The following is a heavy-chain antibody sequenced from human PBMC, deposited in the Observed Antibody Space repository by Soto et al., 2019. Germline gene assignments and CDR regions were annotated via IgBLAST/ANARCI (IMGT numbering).Heavy chain of an antibody. J-gene: IGHJ6*02. D-gene: IGHD2-15*01. Sequence: ASVKVSCKASGYTFTSYGISWVRQAPGQGLEWMGWISAYNGNTNYAQKLQGRVTMTTDTSTSTAYMELRSLRSDDTAVYYCARLFPPARYCSGGSCKNGMDVWGQGTTVTVSS. V-gene: IGHV1-18*01. CDR3: ARLFPPARYCSGGSCKNGMDV. CDR1: GYTFTSYG. CDR2: ISAYNGNT.